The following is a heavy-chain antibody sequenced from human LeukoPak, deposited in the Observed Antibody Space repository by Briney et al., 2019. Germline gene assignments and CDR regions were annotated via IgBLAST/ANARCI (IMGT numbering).Heavy chain of an antibody. V-gene: IGHV4-61*08. CDR3: ARLTITSDAFDI. D-gene: IGHD5-12*01. Sequence: SQTLSLTCTVSGGSISSGGYYWSWIRQPPGKGLEWIGYIYYSGSTNYNPSLKSRVTISVDTSKNQFSLKLSSVTAADTAVYYCARLTITSDAFDIWGQGTMVTVSS. CDR2: IYYSGST. CDR1: GGSISSGGYY. J-gene: IGHJ3*02.